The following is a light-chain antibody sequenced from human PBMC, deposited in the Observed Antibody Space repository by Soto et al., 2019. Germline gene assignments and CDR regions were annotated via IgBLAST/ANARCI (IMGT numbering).Light chain of an antibody. Sequence: QSVLTQPPSASGSPGQSVTISCTGTSSDVGGYNYVSWYQQHPGKAPKIMIYEVNKRPSGVPDRFWVSKSGNTASLTISGLQAEDEAEYHCCSYAGTYYVFGTGTKVTVL. V-gene: IGLV2-8*01. CDR3: CSYAGTYYV. CDR1: SSDVGGYNY. J-gene: IGLJ1*01. CDR2: EVN.